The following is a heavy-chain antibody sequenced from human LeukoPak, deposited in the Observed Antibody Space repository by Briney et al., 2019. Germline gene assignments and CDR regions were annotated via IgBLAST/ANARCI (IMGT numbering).Heavy chain of an antibody. V-gene: IGHV3-21*01. D-gene: IGHD3-10*01. CDR3: ASFPPYMVRTDAFDI. J-gene: IGHJ3*02. CDR2: ISRSSAYI. CDR1: GFTLSSYS. Sequence: GGSLRLSCAASGFTLSSYSMNWVRQAPGKGLEWVSSISRSSAYIYYADSVKGRFTTSRDNAKNSLYLQMNSLRAEDTAVYYCASFPPYMVRTDAFDIWAQGTMVTVSS.